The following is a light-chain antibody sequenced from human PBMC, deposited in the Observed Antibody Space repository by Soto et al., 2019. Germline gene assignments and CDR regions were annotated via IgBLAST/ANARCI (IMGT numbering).Light chain of an antibody. V-gene: IGKV3-20*01. CDR3: QQYGSSLWT. CDR1: QSVSSSY. CDR2: AAS. Sequence: EIGLTQSAGTLSLSPGERATLSWWASQSVSSSYLAWYQQKNGQAPRLLIYAASSRATGIPDRFSGSGYGTDFNLTISRLETEDFAVYYCQQYGSSLWTFGQGTKVDIK. J-gene: IGKJ1*01.